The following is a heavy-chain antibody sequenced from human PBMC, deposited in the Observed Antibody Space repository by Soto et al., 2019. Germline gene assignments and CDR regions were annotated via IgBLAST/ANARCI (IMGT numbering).Heavy chain of an antibody. Sequence: SETLSLTCAVYGGSFSGYYWSWIRQPPGKGLEWIGEINHSGSTNYNPSLKSRVTISVDTSKNQFSLKLSSVTAADTAVYYCARTVRGVTTYYYYMDVWGKGTTVTVSS. CDR1: GGSFSGYY. V-gene: IGHV4-34*01. J-gene: IGHJ6*03. CDR3: ARTVRGVTTYYYYMDV. CDR2: INHSGST. D-gene: IGHD3-10*01.